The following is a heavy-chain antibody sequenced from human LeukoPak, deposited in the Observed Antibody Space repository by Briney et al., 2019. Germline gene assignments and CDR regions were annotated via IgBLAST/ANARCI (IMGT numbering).Heavy chain of an antibody. CDR2: IIPIFGTA. CDR3: ALLRYFDWLSNPKIGGQGSDY. J-gene: IGHJ4*02. Sequence: SVKVSCKASGGTFSSYAISWVRQAPGQGLEWMGGIIPIFGTANYAQKFQDRVTITADKSTSTAYMELSSLRSEDTAVYYCALLRYFDWLSNPKIGGQGSDYWGQGTRVTVSS. D-gene: IGHD3-9*01. CDR1: GGTFSSYA. V-gene: IGHV1-69*06.